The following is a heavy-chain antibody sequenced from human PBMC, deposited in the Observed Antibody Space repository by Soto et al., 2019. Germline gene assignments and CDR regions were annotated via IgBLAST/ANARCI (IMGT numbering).Heavy chain of an antibody. CDR3: AKDFYYDILTGPLTYYYYGMDV. V-gene: IGHV3-30*18. Sequence: GGSLRLSCAASGFTFSSYGMHWVRQAPGKGLEWVAVISYDGSNKYYADSVKGRFTISRDNSKNTLYLQMNSLRAEDTAVYYCAKDFYYDILTGPLTYYYYGMDVWGQGTTVTVSS. CDR2: ISYDGSNK. D-gene: IGHD3-9*01. J-gene: IGHJ6*02. CDR1: GFTFSSYG.